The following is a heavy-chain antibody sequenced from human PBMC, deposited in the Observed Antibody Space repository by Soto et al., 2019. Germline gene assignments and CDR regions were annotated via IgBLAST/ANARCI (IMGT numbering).Heavy chain of an antibody. D-gene: IGHD6-13*01. CDR3: ARVWWASHSSSWPYYYYGMDV. V-gene: IGHV4-30-4*01. CDR2: IYYSGST. J-gene: IGHJ6*02. Sequence: QVQLQESGPGLVKPSQTLSLTCTVSGGSISSGDYSWSWIRQPPGKGLEWIGYIYYSGSTYYNPSLKSRVTISVDTSKNQFSLKLSSVTAADAAVYYCARVWWASHSSSWPYYYYGMDVWGQGTTVTVSS. CDR1: GGSISSGDYS.